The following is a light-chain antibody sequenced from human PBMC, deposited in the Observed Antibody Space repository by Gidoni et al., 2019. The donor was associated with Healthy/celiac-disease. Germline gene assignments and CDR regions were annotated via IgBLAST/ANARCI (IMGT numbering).Light chain of an antibody. J-gene: IGKJ1*01. V-gene: IGKV3-15*01. Sequence: ELVMTQSLATLSVSPGERATLSCRASQSVSSNLAWYQQKPGQAPRRLTYGASTRATGIPARFSGSGSGTEFTLTISSLQSEDFAVYYCQQYNNWPPWTFGQGTKVEIK. CDR1: QSVSSN. CDR2: GAS. CDR3: QQYNNWPPWT.